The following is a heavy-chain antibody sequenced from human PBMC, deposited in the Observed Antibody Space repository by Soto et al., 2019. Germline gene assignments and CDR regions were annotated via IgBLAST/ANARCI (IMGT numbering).Heavy chain of an antibody. CDR2: IYYPGNT. Sequence: QVQLQESGPGLVKPSQTLSLTCTVSGGSISSGGTGSYWTWIRQRPGKGLEGIGYIYYPGNTDYNPSLKSRTTISIDTSEKPFSLKLPSVTAADTAVYFCASGHDASKVRYWGQGTLVTVSP. D-gene: IGHD2-2*01. V-gene: IGHV4-31*03. J-gene: IGHJ4*02. CDR1: GGSISSGGTGSY. CDR3: ASGHDASKVRY.